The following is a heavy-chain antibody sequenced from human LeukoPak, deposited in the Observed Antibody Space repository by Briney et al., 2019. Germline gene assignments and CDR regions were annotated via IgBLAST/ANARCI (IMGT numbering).Heavy chain of an antibody. J-gene: IGHJ1*01. V-gene: IGHV4-34*01. CDR1: GGSFSGYY. CDR2: INHSGST. D-gene: IGHD3-22*01. Sequence: SETLSLTCAVYGGSFSGYYWSWIRQPPGKGLEWIGEINHSGSTNYNPSLKSRVTISEDTSKNQFSLKLSSVTAADTAVYYCARDDDSSGYYGSRRYFQHWGQGTLVTVSS. CDR3: ARDDDSSGYYGSRRYFQH.